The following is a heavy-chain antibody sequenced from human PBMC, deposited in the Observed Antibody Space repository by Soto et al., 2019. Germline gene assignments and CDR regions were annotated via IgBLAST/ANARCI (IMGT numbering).Heavy chain of an antibody. V-gene: IGHV4-31*03. CDR3: ARDGSSGWFDY. Sequence: PSETLSLTCTVSGGSISSGGYYWSWIRHHPGKGLEWIGYIYYSGSTYYNPSLKSRVTISVDTSKDQFSLKLSSVTAADTAVYYCARDGSSGWFDYWGQGTLVTVSS. CDR1: GGSISSGGYY. CDR2: IYYSGST. J-gene: IGHJ4*02. D-gene: IGHD6-19*01.